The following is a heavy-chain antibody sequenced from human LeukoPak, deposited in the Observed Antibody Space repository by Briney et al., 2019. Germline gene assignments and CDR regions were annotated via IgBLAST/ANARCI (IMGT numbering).Heavy chain of an antibody. CDR3: AREFRAVRYAMDV. CDR1: GFTFSSYW. V-gene: IGHV3-7*01. D-gene: IGHD3-16*01. J-gene: IGHJ6*02. Sequence: GGSLRLSCAASGFTFSSYWMSWVRQAPGKGREWVANIKQDGSEKYYVDSVKGRFTISRDNAKNSLYLQMNSLRAEDTAVYYCAREFRAVRYAMDVWGQGTTVTVSS. CDR2: IKQDGSEK.